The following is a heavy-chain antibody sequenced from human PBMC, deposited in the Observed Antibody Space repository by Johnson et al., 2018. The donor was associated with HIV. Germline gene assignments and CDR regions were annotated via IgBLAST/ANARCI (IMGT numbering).Heavy chain of an antibody. V-gene: IGHV3-30-3*02. CDR2: ISYDGSNK. D-gene: IGHD2-2*01. Sequence: QVQLVESGGGVVQPGRSLRLSCAASGFTFSSYAMHWVRQAPGKGLEWVAVISYDGSNKNYADSVKGRFSISRDNSKNTLYVQMNSLRVEDTAVYYCAKSTQATILRESGPYGAFHIWGQGTMVTVSS. J-gene: IGHJ3*02. CDR1: GFTFSSYA. CDR3: AKSTQATILRESGPYGAFHI.